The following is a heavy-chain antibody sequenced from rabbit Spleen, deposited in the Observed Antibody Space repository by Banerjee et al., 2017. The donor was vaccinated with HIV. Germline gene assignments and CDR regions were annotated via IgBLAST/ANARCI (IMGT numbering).Heavy chain of an antibody. V-gene: IGHV1S40*01. J-gene: IGHJ6*01. D-gene: IGHD1-1*01. CDR3: ARDTSSSFSSYGMDL. CDR2: IEVGSSDFT. CDR1: GVSFSFSSY. Sequence: QSLEESGGGLVKPGASLTLTCTASGVSFSFSSYMCWVRQAPGKGLEWIACIEVGSSDFTYFATWAKGRFTISKTSSTTVTLQETRLTAADTATYFCARDTSSSFSSYGMDLWGPGTLVTVS.